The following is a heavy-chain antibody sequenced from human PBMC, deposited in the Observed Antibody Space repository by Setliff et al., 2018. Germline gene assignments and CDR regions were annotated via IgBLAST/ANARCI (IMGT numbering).Heavy chain of an antibody. D-gene: IGHD5-12*01. CDR2: ISAYNGNT. CDR1: GYTFSTYG. Sequence: WASVKVSCKDSGYTFSTYGISWVRQAPGQGLEWMGWISAYNGNTNYAQRFQGRVTMTTDTSTSTAYMELRSLRSDDTAVYYCASAHYYSGYIEYFQYWGQGTLVTVSS. V-gene: IGHV1-18*01. J-gene: IGHJ1*01. CDR3: ASAHYYSGYIEYFQY.